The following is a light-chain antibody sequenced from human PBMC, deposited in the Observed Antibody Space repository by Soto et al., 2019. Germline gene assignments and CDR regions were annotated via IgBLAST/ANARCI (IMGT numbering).Light chain of an antibody. J-gene: IGKJ2*02. CDR3: QQYGSSPST. CDR2: GAS. CDR1: QSVGISY. V-gene: IGKV3-20*01. Sequence: EIVLTQSPGTLSLSPGERATLSCRASQSVGISYLAWYQQKPGQAPRLLIYGASSRATGIPDRFSGSGSGTDITLTISRLEPEDFAVYYCQQYGSSPSTFGQGTKLEIK.